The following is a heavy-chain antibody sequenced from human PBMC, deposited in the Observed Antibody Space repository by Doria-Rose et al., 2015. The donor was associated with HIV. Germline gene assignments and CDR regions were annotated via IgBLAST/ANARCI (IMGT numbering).Heavy chain of an antibody. V-gene: IGHV2-26*01. J-gene: IGHJ4*02. Sequence: TLKESGPVLVKPTETLTLTCTVSGVSLSSPGMGVSWIRQPPGKALEWLANIFSDDERSFKASLKSRLTISRGTSKSQVVLTMTDMDPVDTATYYCARIKSSRWYHKYYFDFWGQGTLVIVSA. D-gene: IGHD6-13*01. CDR1: GVSLSSPGMG. CDR3: ARIKSSRWYHKYYFDF. CDR2: IFSDDER.